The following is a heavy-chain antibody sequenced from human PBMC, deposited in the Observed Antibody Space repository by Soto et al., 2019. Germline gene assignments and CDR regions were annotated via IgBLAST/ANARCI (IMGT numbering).Heavy chain of an antibody. CDR2: IYHNGST. J-gene: IGHJ5*02. CDR1: GGSITSSNW. CDR3: ARARGAIFGVVIRNWFDP. Sequence: SSETLSLTCAVSGGSITSSNWWSWVRQSPRKGLEWVGEIYHNGSTNYNPSLKSRITISVDKSKNQFSLELRSVTAADTAVYYCARARGAIFGVVIRNWFDPWGQGTLVTVS. D-gene: IGHD3-3*01. V-gene: IGHV4-4*02.